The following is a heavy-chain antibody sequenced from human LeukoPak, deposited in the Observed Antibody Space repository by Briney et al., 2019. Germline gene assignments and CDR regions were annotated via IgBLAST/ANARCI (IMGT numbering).Heavy chain of an antibody. V-gene: IGHV3-23*01. CDR2: ISGSGGST. J-gene: IGHJ4*02. Sequence: PGGSLRLSCAASGFTFSSYAMSWVRQAPGKGLEWVSAISGSGGSTYYADSVKGRFTISRDNSKNTLYLQMNSLRAEDTAVYYCAKVLAFKYSSSWYGDYWGQGTLVTVSS. D-gene: IGHD6-13*01. CDR3: AKVLAFKYSSSWYGDY. CDR1: GFTFSSYA.